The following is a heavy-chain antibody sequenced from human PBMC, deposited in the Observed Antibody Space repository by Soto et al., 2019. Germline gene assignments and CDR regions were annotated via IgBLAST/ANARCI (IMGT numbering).Heavy chain of an antibody. J-gene: IGHJ5*02. CDR3: ARGDLQQRRTYYDFWSGYYPGVGWFDH. CDR1: GGSFSGYY. Sequence: SETLSLTCAVYGGSFSGYYWSWIRQPPGKGLEWIGEINHSGSTNYNPSLKSRVTISVDTSKNQFSLKLSSVTAADTAVYYYARGDLQQRRTYYDFWSGYYPGVGWFDHWGQGTLVTVSS. D-gene: IGHD3-3*01. V-gene: IGHV4-34*01. CDR2: INHSGST.